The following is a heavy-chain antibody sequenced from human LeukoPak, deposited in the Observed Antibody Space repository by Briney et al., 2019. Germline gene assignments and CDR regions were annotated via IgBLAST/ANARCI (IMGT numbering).Heavy chain of an antibody. CDR1: GFTFSSYW. CDR2: IKQDGSEK. J-gene: IGHJ4*02. V-gene: IGHV3-7*01. Sequence: PGGSLRLSCAASGFTFSSYWMSWVRQAPGKGLEWVANIKQDGSEKYYVDSVKGRFTISRDNAKNSLYLQMNSLRAEDTAVYYCARENYGSGSYTFDYWGQGTLVTVSS. CDR3: ARENYGSGSYTFDY. D-gene: IGHD3-10*01.